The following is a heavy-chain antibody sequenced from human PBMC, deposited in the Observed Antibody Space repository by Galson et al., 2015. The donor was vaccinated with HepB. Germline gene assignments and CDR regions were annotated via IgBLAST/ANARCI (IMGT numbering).Heavy chain of an antibody. CDR1: GFTFSSYA. Sequence: SLRLSCAASGFTFSSYAMSWVRQAPGKGLEWVSAISGSGGSTYYADSVKGRFTISRDNSKNTLYLQMNSLRAEDTAVYYCAKIYDSSGYYPLDYYYMDVWGKGTTVTVSS. CDR3: AKIYDSSGYYPLDYYYMDV. D-gene: IGHD3-22*01. CDR2: ISGSGGST. V-gene: IGHV3-23*01. J-gene: IGHJ6*03.